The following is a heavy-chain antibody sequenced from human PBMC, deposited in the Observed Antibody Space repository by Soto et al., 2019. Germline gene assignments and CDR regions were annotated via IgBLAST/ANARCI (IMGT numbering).Heavy chain of an antibody. J-gene: IGHJ4*02. V-gene: IGHV3-33*01. CDR2: IWYDGSRT. CDR3: ERVSTGETYQNYFDY. CDR1: GFTFSYYG. D-gene: IGHD2-2*01. Sequence: QVQLVESGGGVVQPGRSLRLSCATSGFTFSYYGMHWVRQTPGKGLEWLAFIWYDGSRTFCADSVKGRFTISRDNSKNMLYLQMNNMSAEDTAMYFCERVSTGETYQNYFDYWGQGTLVTVS.